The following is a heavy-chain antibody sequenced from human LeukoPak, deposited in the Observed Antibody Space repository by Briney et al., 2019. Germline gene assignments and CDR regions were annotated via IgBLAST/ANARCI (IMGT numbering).Heavy chain of an antibody. CDR2: TRYDESKT. V-gene: IGHV3-30*02. J-gene: IGHJ4*02. Sequence: GGSLRLSCAASGFTFSNNGMHWVRQTPGKGLEWVAFTRYDESKTFYGDSVRGRFTISRDNPKNTLYLQMNSLTTDDSAVYYCAKARYSGSPALDFWGQGTLVTVSS. CDR3: AKARYSGSPALDF. CDR1: GFTFSNNG. D-gene: IGHD1-26*01.